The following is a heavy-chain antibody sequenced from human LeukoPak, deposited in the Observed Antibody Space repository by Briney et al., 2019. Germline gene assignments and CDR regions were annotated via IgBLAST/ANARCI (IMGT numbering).Heavy chain of an antibody. V-gene: IGHV3-23*01. CDR2: ISGSGGST. Sequence: PGGSLRLSCAASGFTFSSYAMSWVRQAPGKGLEWVSAISGSGGSTYYADSVKGRFTISRDNSKNTLYLQMNSLRAEDTAVYYCAKDPKGLVRSYYFDYWGQGTLVTVSS. D-gene: IGHD3-16*01. CDR3: AKDPKGLVRSYYFDY. J-gene: IGHJ4*02. CDR1: GFTFSSYA.